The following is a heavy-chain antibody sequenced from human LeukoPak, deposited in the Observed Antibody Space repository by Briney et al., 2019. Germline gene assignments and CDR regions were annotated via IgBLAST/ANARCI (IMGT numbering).Heavy chain of an antibody. V-gene: IGHV1-8*01. CDR1: GYTFTSYD. CDR2: MNPKSGNT. Sequence: ASVKVSYKASGYTFTSYDINWVRQATGQGLEWMGWMNPKSGNTGYAQKFQGRVTMTRNTSISTAYMELSSLRSEDTAVYYCARGVDTAMVTGYYYYYYMDVWGKGTTVTVSS. CDR3: ARGVDTAMVTGYYYYYYMDV. D-gene: IGHD5-18*01. J-gene: IGHJ6*03.